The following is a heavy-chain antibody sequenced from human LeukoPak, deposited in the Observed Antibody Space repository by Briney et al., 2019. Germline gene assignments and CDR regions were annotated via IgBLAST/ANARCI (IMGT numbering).Heavy chain of an antibody. J-gene: IGHJ3*02. CDR1: GGSINNFF. V-gene: IGHV4-4*08. CDR3: ARVPWKFEPFDI. D-gene: IGHD1-1*01. Sequence: SETLSLTCTVSGGSINNFFWNWVRQSPGKGLEWIGYVDHCGNTKYNPSLWGRVTMFVDTSNNQFSLRLTSLTAADTAVYYCARVPWKFEPFDIWGQGTKVTVSS. CDR2: VDHCGNT.